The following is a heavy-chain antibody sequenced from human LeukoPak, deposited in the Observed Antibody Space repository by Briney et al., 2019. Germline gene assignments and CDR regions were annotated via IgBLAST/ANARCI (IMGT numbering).Heavy chain of an antibody. CDR1: GXAITGYY. J-gene: IGHJ4*02. CDR3: ARGRPPHDYGTLFDY. CDR2: IYNSGST. D-gene: IGHD4-17*01. Sequence: SETLSLTCTVSGXAITGYYWSWIRQPPGKGLEWIGYIYNSGSTNYNPSLKSRVTMSVDTSKKQFSLKLSSVTAADTAVYYCARGRPPHDYGTLFDYWGQGTLVTVSS. V-gene: IGHV4-59*01.